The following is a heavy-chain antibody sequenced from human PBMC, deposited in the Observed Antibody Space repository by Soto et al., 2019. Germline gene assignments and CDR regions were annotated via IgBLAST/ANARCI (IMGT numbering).Heavy chain of an antibody. D-gene: IGHD5-12*01. Sequence: ASVKVSCKASGYTFTIYGINWVRQAPGQGLEWMGWISPDNGNTNYAQKLQGRVTMTTDTSTSTAYMELRSLRSDDAAVYYCARALGYSGYAGMDVWGQGTTVTVSS. CDR3: ARALGYSGYAGMDV. J-gene: IGHJ6*02. CDR1: GYTFTIYG. V-gene: IGHV1-18*01. CDR2: ISPDNGNT.